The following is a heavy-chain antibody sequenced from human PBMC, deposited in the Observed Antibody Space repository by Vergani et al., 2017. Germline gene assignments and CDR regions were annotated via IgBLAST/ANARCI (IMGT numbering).Heavy chain of an antibody. Sequence: EVQLVESGGGLVQPGGSLRLSCAASGFTFSSYWMHWVRQAPGKGLVWVSRINSDGSSTSYADSVKGRFTISRDNAKNTLYLQMNSLRAEDTAVYYCARSSRVTIFGVVIFPYGMDVWGQGTTVTVSS. CDR3: ARSSRVTIFGVVIFPYGMDV. CDR1: GFTFSSYW. D-gene: IGHD3-3*01. V-gene: IGHV3-74*01. CDR2: INSDGSST. J-gene: IGHJ6*02.